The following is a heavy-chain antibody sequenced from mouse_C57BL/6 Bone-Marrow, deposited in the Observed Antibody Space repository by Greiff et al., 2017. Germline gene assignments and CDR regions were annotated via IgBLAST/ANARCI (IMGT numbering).Heavy chain of an antibody. V-gene: IGHV5-4*03. CDR3: ARYGNYLYWYFDV. CDR2: ISAGGSYT. CDR1: GFTFSSYA. J-gene: IGHJ1*03. D-gene: IGHD2-10*02. Sequence: EVKLVESGGGLVKPGGSLKLSCAASGFTFSSYAMSWVRQTPEKRLEWVATISAGGSYTYYPDNVKGRFTISRDNAKNNLYLQMSHLKSEDTAMYDCARYGNYLYWYFDVWGKGTTVTVSS.